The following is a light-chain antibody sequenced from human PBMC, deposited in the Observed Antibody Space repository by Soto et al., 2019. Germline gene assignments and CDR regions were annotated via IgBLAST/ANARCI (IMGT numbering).Light chain of an antibody. V-gene: IGLV2-23*02. CDR2: EVT. CDR1: SSYVGTYNL. Sequence: QSVLTQAAPVSGSPGQSITISCFGASSYVGTYNLVSWYQQYPGKAPRLMIYEVTKRPSGVSNRFSGSKSGNTASLTISGLQPEDEADYYCCSYAGSSSSIFGTGTKVTVL. J-gene: IGLJ1*01. CDR3: CSYAGSSSSI.